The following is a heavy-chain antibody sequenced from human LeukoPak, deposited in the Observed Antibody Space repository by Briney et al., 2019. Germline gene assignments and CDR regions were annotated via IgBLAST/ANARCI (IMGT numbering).Heavy chain of an antibody. D-gene: IGHD2-2*01. CDR1: GFTFSSYA. Sequence: PRGSLRLSCAASGFTFSSYAMSWVRQAPGKGLEGVSAISGSGGSTYYADSVKGRFTISRDNSKNTLYLQMNSLRAEDTAVYYCAKDRAYSSTSCLDYWGQGTLVTVSS. CDR2: ISGSGGST. CDR3: AKDRAYSSTSCLDY. V-gene: IGHV3-23*01. J-gene: IGHJ4*02.